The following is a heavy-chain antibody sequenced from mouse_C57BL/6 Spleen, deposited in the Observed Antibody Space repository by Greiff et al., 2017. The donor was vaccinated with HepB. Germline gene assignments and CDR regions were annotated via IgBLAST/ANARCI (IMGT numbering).Heavy chain of an antibody. CDR2: IYPRSGNT. D-gene: IGHD3-2*02. CDR1: GYTFTSYG. V-gene: IGHV1-81*01. J-gene: IGHJ2*01. Sequence: VQLQQSGAELARPGASVKLSCKASGYTFTSYGISWVKQRTGQGLEWIGEIYPRSGNTYYNEKFKGKATLTADKSSSTAYMELRSLTSEDSAVYFCARREDSSGSLYFYYWGQGTTLTVSS. CDR3: ARREDSSGSLYFYY.